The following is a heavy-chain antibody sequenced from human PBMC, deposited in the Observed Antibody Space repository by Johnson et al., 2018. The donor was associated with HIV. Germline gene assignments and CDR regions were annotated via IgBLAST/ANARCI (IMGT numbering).Heavy chain of an antibody. CDR2: ISYDGSNK. Sequence: QVQLVESGGGVVQPGRSLRLSCAASGFTFSSYAMHWVRQAPGQGLEWVAVISYDGSNKYYADSVKGRFTISRDNSKNTLYLQMNSLRAEDTAVYYCAREYSSLSQGAFDIWGQGTMVTVS. CDR3: AREYSSLSQGAFDI. V-gene: IGHV3-30*04. J-gene: IGHJ3*02. D-gene: IGHD6-6*01. CDR1: GFTFSSYA.